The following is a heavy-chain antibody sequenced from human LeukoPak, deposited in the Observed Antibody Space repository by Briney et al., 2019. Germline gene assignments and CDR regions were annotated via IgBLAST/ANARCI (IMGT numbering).Heavy chain of an antibody. J-gene: IGHJ4*02. D-gene: IGHD5-12*01. V-gene: IGHV4-59*08. CDR1: GASFSGFY. Sequence: SETLSLTCTVSGASFSGFYWTWIRQPPGKGLEWIGNVYYSGSTNYNPSLKSRVTISVDTSKNQFSLRLSSVTAADTAVYYCARLGSGYLYYFDYWGQGTLVTVSS. CDR2: VYYSGST. CDR3: ARLGSGYLYYFDY.